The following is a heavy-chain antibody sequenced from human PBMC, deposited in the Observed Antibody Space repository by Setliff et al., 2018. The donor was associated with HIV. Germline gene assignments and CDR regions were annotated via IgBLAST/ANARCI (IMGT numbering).Heavy chain of an antibody. D-gene: IGHD3-22*01. J-gene: IGHJ3*02. CDR3: AKDILDYYDSSGYFSGGNAFDI. CDR2: ISWNSGSI. Sequence: GGSLRLSCAASGFTFRSYWLSWVRQAPGKGLEWVSGISWNSGSIGYADSVKGRFTISRDNAKNSLYLQMNSLRAEDTALYYCAKDILDYYDSSGYFSGGNAFDIWGQGTMVTVSS. V-gene: IGHV3-9*01. CDR1: GFTFRSYW.